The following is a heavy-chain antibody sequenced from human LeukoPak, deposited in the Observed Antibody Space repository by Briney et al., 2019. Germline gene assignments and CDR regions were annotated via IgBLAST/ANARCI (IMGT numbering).Heavy chain of an antibody. J-gene: IGHJ4*02. CDR3: AKGAPNTAMAYDY. CDR1: GFTFDDYA. CDR2: ISWNSGSI. Sequence: GMSLRLSCAASGFTFDDYAMHWVRQAPGKGLEWVSGISWNSGSIGYADSVKGGFTISRDNAKNSLYLQMNSLRAEDTALYYCAKGAPNTAMAYDYWGQGTLVTVSS. D-gene: IGHD5-18*01. V-gene: IGHV3-9*01.